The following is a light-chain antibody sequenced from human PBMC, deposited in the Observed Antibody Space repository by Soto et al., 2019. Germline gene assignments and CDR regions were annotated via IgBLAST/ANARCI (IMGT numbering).Light chain of an antibody. J-gene: IGLJ1*01. CDR3: QSYDSSRELGV. CDR2: GNS. CDR1: SSNIGAGYD. V-gene: IGLV1-40*01. Sequence: QAVVTQPPSVSGAPGQRVTISCTGSSSNIGAGYDVHWYQQLPGTAPKLLIYGNSNRPSGVPDRFSGSKSGTSASLAITGLQAEDEADYYCQSYDSSRELGVFGTGTKVTVL.